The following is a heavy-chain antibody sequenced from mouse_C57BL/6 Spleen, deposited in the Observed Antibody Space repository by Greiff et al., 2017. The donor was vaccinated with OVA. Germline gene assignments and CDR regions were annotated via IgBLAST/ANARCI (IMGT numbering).Heavy chain of an antibody. CDR2: ISNLAYSI. CDR3: ARRDYGSSDWYFDV. Sequence: EVKLVESGGGLVQPGGSLKLSCAASGFTFSDYGMAWVRQAPRKGPEWVAFISNLAYSIYYADTVTGRFTISRENAKNTLYLEMSSLRSEDTAMYYCARRDYGSSDWYFDVWGTGTTVTVSS. D-gene: IGHD1-1*01. J-gene: IGHJ1*03. CDR1: GFTFSDYG. V-gene: IGHV5-15*01.